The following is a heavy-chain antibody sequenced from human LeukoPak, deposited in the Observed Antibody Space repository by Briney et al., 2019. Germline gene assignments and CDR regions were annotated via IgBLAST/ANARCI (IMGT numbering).Heavy chain of an antibody. CDR1: AFTFDVYS. CDR3: AKETTYPYGDFES. CDR2: ITWNSADI. D-gene: IGHD4-17*01. J-gene: IGHJ4*02. V-gene: IGHV3-9*01. Sequence: GGSLRLSCTASAFTFDVYSMHWVRQAPGKGLEWVSGITWNSADIGYADSVKGRFTISRDNAKNFLYLQMNSLRAEDTAFYYCAKETTYPYGDFESWGQGTLVTVSS.